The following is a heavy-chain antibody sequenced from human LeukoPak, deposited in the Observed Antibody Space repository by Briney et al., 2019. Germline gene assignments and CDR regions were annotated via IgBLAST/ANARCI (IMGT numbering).Heavy chain of an antibody. Sequence: TGGSLRLSCAASGFTFSSYGMHWVRQAPGKGLEWVALIWYDGSNKYYADSVKGRLTISRDNSKNTLYLQMNSLRAEDTAVYYCARSLRPYCSSTSCYAGSDYWGQGTLVTVSS. D-gene: IGHD2-2*01. CDR3: ARSLRPYCSSTSCYAGSDY. V-gene: IGHV3-33*01. CDR1: GFTFSSYG. J-gene: IGHJ4*02. CDR2: IWYDGSNK.